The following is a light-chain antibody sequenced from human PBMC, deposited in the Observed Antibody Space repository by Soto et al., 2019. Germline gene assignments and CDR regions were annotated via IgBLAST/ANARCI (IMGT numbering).Light chain of an antibody. Sequence: DIQMTQSPSSLSASVGDRVTITCRAGQSITGYLNWYQQQPGTAPKLLIFSASRLPSGAPSRFSGWGSGTDFTLTISSLQPEDFATYYCQQGYSTPTFGGRTKVEI. V-gene: IGKV1-39*01. CDR2: SAS. J-gene: IGKJ4*01. CDR3: QQGYSTPT. CDR1: QSITGY.